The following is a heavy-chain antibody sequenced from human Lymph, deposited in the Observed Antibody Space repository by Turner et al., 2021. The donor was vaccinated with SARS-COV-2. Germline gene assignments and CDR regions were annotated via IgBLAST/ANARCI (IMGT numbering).Heavy chain of an antibody. J-gene: IGHJ4*02. Sequence: EVQLLESGEGLVQPGGSLRITCAASGFTFSSYAMRWVRQAPGKGLELVSAISGSGGSTYYAYSVKGRFTISRDNSKNTLYLQMNSLRAEDTAVYYCARGLSGNYYFFDYWGQGTLVTVSS. CDR1: GFTFSSYA. V-gene: IGHV3-23*01. D-gene: IGHD1-26*01. CDR2: ISGSGGST. CDR3: ARGLSGNYYFFDY.